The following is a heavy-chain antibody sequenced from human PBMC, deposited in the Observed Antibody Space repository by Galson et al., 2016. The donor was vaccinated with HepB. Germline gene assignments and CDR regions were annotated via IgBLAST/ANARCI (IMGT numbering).Heavy chain of an antibody. Sequence: SLRLSCAASGFTFSSYAMSWVRQAPGKGLEWVSGLSGSGGSIYYADSVKGRFTISRDNSKNTLYLQMNSLRAEDTAVYYCAKGGAGYDYYFDYWGQGILGPVS. V-gene: IGHV3-23*01. D-gene: IGHD2-2*03. CDR2: LSGSGGSI. J-gene: IGHJ4*02. CDR1: GFTFSSYA. CDR3: AKGGAGYDYYFDY.